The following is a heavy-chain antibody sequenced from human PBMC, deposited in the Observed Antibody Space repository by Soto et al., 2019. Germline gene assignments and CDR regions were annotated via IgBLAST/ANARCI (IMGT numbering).Heavy chain of an antibody. J-gene: IGHJ5*02. CDR3: ARIIVGVTVDL. D-gene: IGHD1-26*01. CDR1: GDSINNYF. V-gene: IGHV4-59*01. CDR2: ISYTGDT. Sequence: SETLSLTCTISGDSINNYFWTWIRQPPGKGLEWIAYISYTGDTNYNPSLKSRVTISVDTSTNQFFLTLTSVTAADTAVYFCARIIVGVTVDLWGQGSLVTVSS.